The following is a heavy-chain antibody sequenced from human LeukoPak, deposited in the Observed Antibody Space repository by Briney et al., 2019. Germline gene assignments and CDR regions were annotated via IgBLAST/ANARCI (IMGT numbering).Heavy chain of an antibody. D-gene: IGHD3-22*01. V-gene: IGHV4-39*01. Sequence: PSETLCLTCTVSGGSISSSSYYWGWIRQPPGKGLEWIGSIYYSGSTYYNPSLKSRVSISVDTSKNQFSLKLSSVTAADTAVYYCATYYYDRTGYDTFDIWGQGTMVTVSS. J-gene: IGHJ3*02. CDR1: GGSISSSSYY. CDR2: IYYSGST. CDR3: ATYYYDRTGYDTFDI.